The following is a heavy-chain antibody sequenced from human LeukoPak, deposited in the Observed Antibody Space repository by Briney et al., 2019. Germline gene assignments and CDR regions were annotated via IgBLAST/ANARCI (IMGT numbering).Heavy chain of an antibody. D-gene: IGHD1-14*01. CDR2: IHHSGST. CDR1: SGSLSGYS. V-gene: IGHV4-34*01. J-gene: IGHJ4*02. Sequence: SETLSLTCAVSSGSLSGYSWGWIRQAPGKGLDWIGEIHHSGSTTYNSSLKNRVTISLDKPKSQFSLILTSVTAADPAVYYCTRQSGPVPPIDYGGRGILVTPSS. CDR3: TRQSGPVPPIDY.